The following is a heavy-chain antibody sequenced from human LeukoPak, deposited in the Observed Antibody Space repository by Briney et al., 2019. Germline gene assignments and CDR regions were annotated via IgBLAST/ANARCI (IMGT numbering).Heavy chain of an antibody. CDR3: ARHFGVVIIFDY. CDR2: ISSSGSTI. J-gene: IGHJ4*02. Sequence: PGGSLRLSCAASGFTFSDYYMSWIRKAPGKGLQWVSYISSSGSTIYYADSVKGRFTISRDNAKNSLYLQMNSLRAEDTAVYYCARHFGVVIIFDYWGQGTLVTVSS. CDR1: GFTFSDYY. D-gene: IGHD3-3*01. V-gene: IGHV3-11*01.